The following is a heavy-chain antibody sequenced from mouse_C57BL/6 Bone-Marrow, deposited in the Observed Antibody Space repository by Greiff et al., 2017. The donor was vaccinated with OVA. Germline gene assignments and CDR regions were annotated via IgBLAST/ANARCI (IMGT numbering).Heavy chain of an antibody. D-gene: IGHD1-1*02. CDR3: TRWGGTGFAY. CDR1: GYTFTDYE. Sequence: VQLQQSGAELVRPGASVTLSCKASGYTFTDYEMHWVKQTPVHGLEWIGAIDPETGGTAYNQKFKGKAILTADKSSSTAYMELRSLTSEDSAVYYCTRWGGTGFAYWGQGTLVTVSA. V-gene: IGHV1-15*01. J-gene: IGHJ3*01. CDR2: IDPETGGT.